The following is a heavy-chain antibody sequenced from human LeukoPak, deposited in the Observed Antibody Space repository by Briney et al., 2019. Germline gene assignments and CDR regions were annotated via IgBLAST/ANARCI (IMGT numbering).Heavy chain of an antibody. CDR2: ISASGGTI. J-gene: IGHJ4*02. CDR3: ARLYLEGAYYFDY. D-gene: IGHD3-16*01. V-gene: IGHV3-11*04. CDR1: GFTFSDYD. Sequence: PGGSLRLSCVASGFTFSDYDMSWIRQAPGKGLEWVSYISASGGTIYYADSVKGRFTISRDNAKNSLYLQMNSLRAEGTAVYYCARLYLEGAYYFDYWGEASLVTDSS.